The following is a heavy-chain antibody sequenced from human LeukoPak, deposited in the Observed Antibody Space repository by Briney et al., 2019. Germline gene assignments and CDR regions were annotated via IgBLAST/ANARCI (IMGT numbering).Heavy chain of an antibody. V-gene: IGHV4-34*01. Sequence: PSETLSLTCAVYGGSFSGYYWSWIRQPPGKGLEWFGEINHSGRTNYNPSLKSRVTISVDTSKNPFSLKLSSVTAADTAVYYCASSIAARAETLDYWGQGTLVTVSS. CDR2: INHSGRT. CDR3: ASSIAARAETLDY. D-gene: IGHD6-6*01. J-gene: IGHJ4*02. CDR1: GGSFSGYY.